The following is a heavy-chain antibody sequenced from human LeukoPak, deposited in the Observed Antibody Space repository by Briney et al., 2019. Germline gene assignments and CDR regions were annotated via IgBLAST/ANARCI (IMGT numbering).Heavy chain of an antibody. CDR3: AREGTIFGPVLSTVIDP. Sequence: GGSLRLSCAASGFTFSSYAMSWLRQAPGKGLEWVSAISGSGGSTYYADSVKGRFTISRDNSKNTLYLQMNSLRAEDTAVYYCAREGTIFGPVLSTVIDPWGQGTLVTVSS. V-gene: IGHV3-23*01. CDR2: ISGSGGST. J-gene: IGHJ5*02. D-gene: IGHD3-3*01. CDR1: GFTFSSYA.